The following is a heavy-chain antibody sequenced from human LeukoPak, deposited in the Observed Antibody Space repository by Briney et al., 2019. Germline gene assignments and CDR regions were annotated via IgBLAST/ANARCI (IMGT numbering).Heavy chain of an antibody. CDR1: GFTFSDYY. CDR3: ARVLSGWYYFDY. V-gene: IGHV3-11*01. D-gene: IGHD6-13*01. J-gene: IGHJ4*02. Sequence: GSLRLSCAASGFTFSDYYMSWIRQAPGKGLEWVSYISSSGSTIYYADSVKGRFTISGDNAKNSLYLQMNSLRAEDTAVYYCARVLSGWYYFDYWGQGTLVTVSS. CDR2: ISSSGSTI.